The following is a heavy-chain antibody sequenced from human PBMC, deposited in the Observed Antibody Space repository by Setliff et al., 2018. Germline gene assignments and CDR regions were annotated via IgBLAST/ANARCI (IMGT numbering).Heavy chain of an antibody. CDR3: ARDPNGDYVGAFDP. V-gene: IGHV3-30*02. CDR1: GFRFSTSD. D-gene: IGHD4-17*01. Sequence: GGSLRLSCAASGFRFSTSDMHWVRQAPGKGLEWVSFIQHDGSREFYVDSVKGRFTISRDNSRNTLYLQMNSLRAEDTASYYCARDPNGDYVGAFDPWGQGILVTVSS. J-gene: IGHJ5*02. CDR2: IQHDGSRE.